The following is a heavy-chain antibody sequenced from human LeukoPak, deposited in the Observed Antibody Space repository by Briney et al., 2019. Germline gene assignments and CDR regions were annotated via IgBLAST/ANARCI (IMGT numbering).Heavy chain of an antibody. Sequence: ASVKVSCKASGYTFTGYYMHWLRQSPGQGLEWMGWIHPNSGGTNYAQKFQGRVTMTRDTSISTAYMELSRLRSDDTAVYYCARDPLFGGTVTTPPFDYWGQGTLVTVSS. J-gene: IGHJ4*02. CDR1: GYTFTGYY. CDR3: ARDPLFGGTVTTPPFDY. D-gene: IGHD4-11*01. V-gene: IGHV1-2*02. CDR2: IHPNSGGT.